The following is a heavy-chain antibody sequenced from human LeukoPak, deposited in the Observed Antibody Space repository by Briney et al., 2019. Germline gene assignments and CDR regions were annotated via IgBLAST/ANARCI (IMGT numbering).Heavy chain of an antibody. CDR2: ISAYNGNT. J-gene: IGHJ4*02. Sequence: VASVKVSCKASGGTFSSYAISWVRQAPGQGLEWMGWISAYNGNTNYAQKLQGRVTMTTDTSTSTAYMELRSLRSDDTAVYYCARDLALYSSSPGYYWGQGTLVTVSS. CDR3: ARDLALYSSSPGYY. CDR1: GGTFSSYA. D-gene: IGHD6-6*01. V-gene: IGHV1-18*01.